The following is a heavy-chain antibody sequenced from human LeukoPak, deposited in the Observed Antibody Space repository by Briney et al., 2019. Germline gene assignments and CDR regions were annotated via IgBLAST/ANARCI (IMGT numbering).Heavy chain of an antibody. CDR1: GDSISSYY. J-gene: IGHJ4*02. V-gene: IGHV4-4*07. D-gene: IGHD3-10*01. CDR2: IYTSGST. CDR3: ARDDGYYGSGFVS. Sequence: SEALSLTCSVSGDSISSYYWTWIRQPAGKGLEWIGRIYTSGSTNYNPSLKSRVTMSVDTSKNQFSLKLSSVTAADTAVYYCARDDGYYGSGFVSWGQGTLVTVSS.